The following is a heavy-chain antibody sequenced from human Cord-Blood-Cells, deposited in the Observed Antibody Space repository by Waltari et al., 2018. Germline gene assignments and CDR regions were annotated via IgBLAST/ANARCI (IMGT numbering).Heavy chain of an antibody. Sequence: QVQLVQSGAEVKKPGASVKVSCKASGYTFTSYDINWVRQATGQGVEGMGWMKPNSGNTGYGQKCQGRVTITRNTSRSTAYMERSSLRSEDTAVYYCARGLLGSWRTDYWGQGTLVSVSS. CDR2: MKPNSGNT. CDR3: ARGLLGSWRTDY. J-gene: IGHJ4*02. V-gene: IGHV1-8*03. CDR1: GYTFTSYD. D-gene: IGHD7-27*01.